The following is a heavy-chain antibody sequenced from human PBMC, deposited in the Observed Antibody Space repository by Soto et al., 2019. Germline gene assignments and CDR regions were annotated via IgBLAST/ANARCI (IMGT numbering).Heavy chain of an antibody. J-gene: IGHJ4*02. Sequence: GSLRLSCAASGFPFSSYNMNWVRQAPGKGLEWVSSISSTTSDIYYADSVEGQFTISRDNTKNTLYLHMHTLRGGDTAVYYCARPYSGSYSFDYWGQGTLVTVSA. D-gene: IGHD1-26*01. CDR1: GFPFSSYN. CDR2: ISSTTSDI. V-gene: IGHV3-21*01. CDR3: ARPYSGSYSFDY.